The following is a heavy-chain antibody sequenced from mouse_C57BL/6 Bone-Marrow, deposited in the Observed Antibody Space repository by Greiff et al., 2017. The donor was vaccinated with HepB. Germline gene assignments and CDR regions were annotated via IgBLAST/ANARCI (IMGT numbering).Heavy chain of an antibody. CDR2: IYPRDGSS. V-gene: IGHV1-78*01. CDR1: GYTFTDHT. Sequence: VMLQQSDAELVKPGASVKISCKVSGYTFTDHTIHWMKQRPEQGLEWIGYIYPRDGSSRYNEKFKGKATLTEDKSSSTAYMQLNSLTSEDSAVFFCARRTTVGYFDVWGTGTTVTVSS. CDR3: ARRTTVGYFDV. J-gene: IGHJ1*03. D-gene: IGHD1-1*01.